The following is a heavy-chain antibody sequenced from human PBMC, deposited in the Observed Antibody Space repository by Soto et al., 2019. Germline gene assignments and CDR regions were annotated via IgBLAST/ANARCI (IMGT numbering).Heavy chain of an antibody. D-gene: IGHD3-22*01. Sequence: GGSLRLSCAASGFTFSSYWMHWVRQAPGKGLVWVSRINSDGSSTSYADSVKGRFTISRDNAKNTLYLQMNSLRAEDTAVYYCASVRYYYDSSGSIDYWGQGTLVTVSS. J-gene: IGHJ4*02. V-gene: IGHV3-74*01. CDR3: ASVRYYYDSSGSIDY. CDR2: INSDGSST. CDR1: GFTFSSYW.